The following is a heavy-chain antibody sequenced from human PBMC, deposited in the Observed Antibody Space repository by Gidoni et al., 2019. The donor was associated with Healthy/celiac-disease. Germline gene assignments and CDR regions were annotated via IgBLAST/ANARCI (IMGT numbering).Heavy chain of an antibody. V-gene: IGHV3-64*01. J-gene: IGHJ4*02. CDR2: ISSNGGST. Sequence: EVQLVESGGGLVQPGGSLRLSCAASGFTFSSYAMHWVRQAPGKGLEYVSAISSNGGSTYYANSVKGRFTISRDNSKNTLYLQMGSLRAEDMAVYYCARDPYYYDSSGYYPPDYWGQGTLVTVSS. CDR3: ARDPYYYDSSGYYPPDY. CDR1: GFTFSSYA. D-gene: IGHD3-22*01.